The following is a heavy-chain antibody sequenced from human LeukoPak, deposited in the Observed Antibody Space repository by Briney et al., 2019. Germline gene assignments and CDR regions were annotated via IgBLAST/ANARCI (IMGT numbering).Heavy chain of an antibody. CDR3: AREADYYGY. J-gene: IGHJ4*02. V-gene: IGHV1-2*02. D-gene: IGHD6-19*01. CDR1: GYTFSDYY. CDR2: INPKSGGT. Sequence: ASVKVSCKASGYTFSDYYMHWVRQAPGQGLEWMGWINPKSGGTNYAQKFQGRVTMTRDTSISTTYMELSRLRSDDTAVYYCAREADYYGYWGQGTQVTVSS.